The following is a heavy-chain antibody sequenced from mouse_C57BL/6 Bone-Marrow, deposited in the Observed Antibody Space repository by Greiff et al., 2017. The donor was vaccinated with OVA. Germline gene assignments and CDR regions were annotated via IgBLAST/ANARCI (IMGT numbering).Heavy chain of an antibody. CDR3: TKRQLRLQFAG. CDR2: ISSGGDYI. D-gene: IGHD3-2*02. V-gene: IGHV5-9-1*02. Sequence: EVKVVESGAGLVKPGGSLKLSCAASGFTFSSYAMSWVRQTPEKRLEWVAYISSGGDYIYYADTVKGRFTISRDNARNTLYLQMNSRKSEDTDMYYCTKRQLRLQFAGWGQGTLVTVSA. J-gene: IGHJ3*01. CDR1: GFTFSSYA.